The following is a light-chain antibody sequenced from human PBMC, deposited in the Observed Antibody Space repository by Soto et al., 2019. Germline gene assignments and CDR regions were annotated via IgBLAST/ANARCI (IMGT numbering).Light chain of an antibody. V-gene: IGLV1-44*01. CDR2: SNS. J-gene: IGLJ2*01. CDR1: SSSIGSNP. CDR3: AAWDDSLNAVL. Sequence: QPVLTQPPSASGTPGQRVTISCSGSSSSIGSNPVNWYQQLPGTAPKLLIHSNSQRPSGVPDRFSGSKSGTSASLAISGLQSEDEADYHCAAWDDSLNAVLFGGGTKLTVL.